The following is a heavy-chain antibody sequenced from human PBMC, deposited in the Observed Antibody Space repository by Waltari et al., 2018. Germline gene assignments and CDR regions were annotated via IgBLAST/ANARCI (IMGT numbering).Heavy chain of an antibody. Sequence: QVQLQESGPGLLNPSETLSLTCAVSGYSIRSGYYWGWVRQPPGQGLEWIGCVYHSGNTYYNPSPKSRLSISAGTSNNQLTLKLSSVTAADTAVYYCARGAAAGSGPVIDDWGQGILVTVSS. V-gene: IGHV4-38-2*01. CDR1: GYSIRSGYY. D-gene: IGHD6-13*01. CDR3: ARGAAAGSGPVIDD. J-gene: IGHJ4*02. CDR2: VYHSGNT.